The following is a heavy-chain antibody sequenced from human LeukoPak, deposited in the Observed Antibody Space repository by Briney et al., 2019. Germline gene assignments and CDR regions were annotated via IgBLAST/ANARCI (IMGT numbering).Heavy chain of an antibody. CDR2: ISTDTAKT. CDR3: ARGATYGTNTWTLRWDYFDS. J-gene: IGHJ4*02. V-gene: IGHV1-18*01. D-gene: IGHD4-23*01. Sequence: ASLKLSCKGSGYTFKSYDVTWVRQAPGQGLEWMACISTDTAKTNYAQSLQGRVSMTTDTSTTTAYMELRSLRPDDTAVYYCARGATYGTNTWTLRWDYFDSCGQGTLVTVSS. CDR1: GYTFKSYD.